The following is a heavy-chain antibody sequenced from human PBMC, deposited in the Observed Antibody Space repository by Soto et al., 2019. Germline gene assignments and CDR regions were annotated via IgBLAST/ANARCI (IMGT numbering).Heavy chain of an antibody. CDR1: GGTFSSYT. CDR3: ARETYCSGGSCGEY. D-gene: IGHD2-15*01. V-gene: IGHV1-69*08. CDR2: IIPILGIA. Sequence: QVQLVQSGAEVKKPGSSVKVSCKASGGTFSSYTISWVRQAPGQGLEWMGRIIPILGIANYAQKFQGRVTITADKSTSTAYMELSRLRSEDTAVYYCARETYCSGGSCGEYWGQGTLVTVSS. J-gene: IGHJ4*02.